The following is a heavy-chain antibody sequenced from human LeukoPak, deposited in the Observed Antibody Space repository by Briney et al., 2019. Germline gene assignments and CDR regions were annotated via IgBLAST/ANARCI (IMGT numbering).Heavy chain of an antibody. CDR3: AREEGLRYFDWLSTSTPENWFDP. Sequence: GASVKVSCKASGYTFTSYGISWVRQAPGQGLEWMGWISAYNGNTNYAQKLQGRVTMTTDTSTSTAYMELRSLRSDDTAVYYCAREEGLRYFDWLSTSTPENWFDPWGQGTLVTVSS. D-gene: IGHD3-9*01. V-gene: IGHV1-18*01. J-gene: IGHJ5*02. CDR2: ISAYNGNT. CDR1: GYTFTSYG.